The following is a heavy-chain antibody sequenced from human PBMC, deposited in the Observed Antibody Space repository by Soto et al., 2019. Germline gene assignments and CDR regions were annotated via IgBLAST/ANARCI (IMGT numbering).Heavy chain of an antibody. CDR1: GYTLTSYG. D-gene: IGHD6-13*01. V-gene: IGHV1-3*01. Sequence: ASVKFSFKASGYTLTSYGIHWLRQAPRQRVEWMGWINAANGDTKYSPKFQGRVTITRDRSASTAYMELSTLRSEDTAVYYCVRRQVSATGIDCFDPWGQGTLVTVSS. CDR3: VRRQVSATGIDCFDP. J-gene: IGHJ5*02. CDR2: INAANGDT.